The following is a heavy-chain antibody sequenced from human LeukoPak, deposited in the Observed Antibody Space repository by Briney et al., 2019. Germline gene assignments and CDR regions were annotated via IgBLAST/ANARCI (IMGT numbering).Heavy chain of an antibody. D-gene: IGHD2-2*01. CDR3: ARGGVVVPAAIPLDY. V-gene: IGHV1-18*01. CDR2: ISAYNGNT. J-gene: IGHJ4*02. Sequence: AASVKVSCKASGYTFTSYGISWVRQAPGQGREWMGWISAYNGNTNYAQKLQGRVTMTTDTATSTAYMELRSLRSDDTAVYYCARGGVVVPAAIPLDYWGQGTLVTVSS. CDR1: GYTFTSYG.